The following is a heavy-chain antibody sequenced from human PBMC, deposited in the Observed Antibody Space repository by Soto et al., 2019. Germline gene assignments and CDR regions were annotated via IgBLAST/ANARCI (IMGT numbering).Heavy chain of an antibody. CDR1: GFTFSSYG. CDR3: AKDRIQLWSPGYGMDV. J-gene: IGHJ6*02. CDR2: ISYDGSNK. Sequence: QVQLVESGGGVVQPGRSLRLSCAASGFTFSSYGMHWVRQAPGKGLEWVAVISYDGSNKYYADSVKGRFTISRDNSKNTLYLQMNSLRAEDTAVYYCAKDRIQLWSPGYGMDVWGQGTTVTVSS. D-gene: IGHD5-18*01. V-gene: IGHV3-30*18.